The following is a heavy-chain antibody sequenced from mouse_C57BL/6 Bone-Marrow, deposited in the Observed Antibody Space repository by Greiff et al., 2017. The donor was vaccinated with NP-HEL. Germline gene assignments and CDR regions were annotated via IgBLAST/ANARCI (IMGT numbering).Heavy chain of an antibody. CDR3: ARGGTTVVAPYYFDY. V-gene: IGHV1-43*01. D-gene: IGHD1-1*01. CDR1: GYSFTGYY. J-gene: IGHJ2*01. CDR2: INPSTGGT. Sequence: VQLQQSGPELVKPGASVKISCKASGYSFTGYYMHWVKQSSEKSLEWIGEINPSTGGTSYNQKFKGKATLTVDKSSSTAYMHLKSLTSEDSAVYYCARGGTTVVAPYYFDYWGQGTTLTVSS.